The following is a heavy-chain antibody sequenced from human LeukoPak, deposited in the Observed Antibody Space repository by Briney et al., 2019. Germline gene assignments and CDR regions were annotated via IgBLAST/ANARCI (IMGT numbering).Heavy chain of an antibody. CDR2: ISPTGSTT. D-gene: IGHD6-6*01. CDR3: ARGPNSNWSGLDF. CDR1: GFSFSGHW. Sequence: GGSLRLSCIASGFSFSGHWMHWARQLPGKGLVWVSRISPTGSTTSYADSVKGRFTVSRDNAKNTLYLQVNNLRAEDTAVYYCARGPNSNWSGLDFWGQGTLLTVTS. V-gene: IGHV3-74*01. J-gene: IGHJ4*02.